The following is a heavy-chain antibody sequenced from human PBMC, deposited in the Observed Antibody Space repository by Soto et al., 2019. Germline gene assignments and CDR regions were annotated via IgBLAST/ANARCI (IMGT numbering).Heavy chain of an antibody. V-gene: IGHV3-11*01. D-gene: IGHD5-12*01. CDR3: ARVGGVDIVATQPPPEGYYYYMDV. Sequence: GGSLRLSCAASGFTFSDYYMSWIRQAPGKGLEWVSYISSSGSTIYYADSVKGRFTISRDNAKNSLYLQMNSLRAEDTAVYYCARVGGVDIVATQPPPEGYYYYMDVWGKGTTVTVSS. J-gene: IGHJ6*03. CDR1: GFTFSDYY. CDR2: ISSSGSTI.